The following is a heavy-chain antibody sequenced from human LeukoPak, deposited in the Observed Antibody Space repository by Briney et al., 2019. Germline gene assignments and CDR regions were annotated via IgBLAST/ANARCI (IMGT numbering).Heavy chain of an antibody. Sequence: SVKVSCKASGGTLNSYAISWVRQAPGQGLEWMGEIMPLFGTANYAQEFQGRVTFTTDESASTAYMEVSSLRSEDTAVYYCASGSLGDGYGVGDYYQYMDVWGKGTTVTVSS. CDR1: GGTLNSYA. V-gene: IGHV1-69*05. CDR2: IMPLFGTA. D-gene: IGHD5-24*01. J-gene: IGHJ6*03. CDR3: ASGSLGDGYGVGDYYQYMDV.